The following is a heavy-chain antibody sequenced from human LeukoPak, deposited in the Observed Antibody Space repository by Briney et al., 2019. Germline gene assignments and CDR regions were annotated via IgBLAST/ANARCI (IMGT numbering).Heavy chain of an antibody. CDR3: ARHVGIHLWSLYFDY. D-gene: IGHD5-18*01. Sequence: PSETLSLTCIVSGGSISSYYWSWIRQPPGKGLEWIGYIYSSGSTDYKPPLKSRVTISLDTSNHQFSLKLTSVTAADTAVYYCARHVGIHLWSLYFDYWGQGSLVTVSS. CDR2: IYSSGST. CDR1: GGSISSYY. V-gene: IGHV4-59*08. J-gene: IGHJ4*02.